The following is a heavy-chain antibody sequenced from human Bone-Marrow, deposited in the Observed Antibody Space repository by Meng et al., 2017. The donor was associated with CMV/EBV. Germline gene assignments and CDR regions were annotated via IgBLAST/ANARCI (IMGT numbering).Heavy chain of an antibody. J-gene: IGHJ6*02. Sequence: ASVKVSCKASGYTFTSYGISWVRQAPGQGLEWMGWMNPNGGNTGYAQKFQGRVTITRNTSISTAYMELSSLRSEDTAVYYCARGSRYYDFWSGYYKGYYCYYGMDVWGQGTTVTVSS. CDR2: MNPNGGNT. D-gene: IGHD3-3*01. CDR1: GYTFTSYG. V-gene: IGHV1-8*03. CDR3: ARGSRYYDFWSGYYKGYYCYYGMDV.